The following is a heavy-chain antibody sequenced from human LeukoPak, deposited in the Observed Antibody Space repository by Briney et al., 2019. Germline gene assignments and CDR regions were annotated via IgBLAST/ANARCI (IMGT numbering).Heavy chain of an antibody. D-gene: IGHD5-18*01. CDR3: ARAWYSHGTFDH. J-gene: IGHJ4*02. V-gene: IGHV4-59*01. CDR2: IYNSGST. Sequence: SETLSLTCTLSGGSISGYYWSCTRQPPGKGLEWIGYIYNSGSTNYNPSLKSRVTISLDTSRNQFSLRLNSVAAADTAIYYCARAWYSHGTFDHWGQGTLVTVSS. CDR1: GGSISGYY.